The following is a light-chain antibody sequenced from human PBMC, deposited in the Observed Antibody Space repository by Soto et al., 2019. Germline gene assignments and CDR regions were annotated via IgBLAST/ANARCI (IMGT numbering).Light chain of an antibody. CDR3: QTYNSVRRR. J-gene: IGKJ1*01. Sequence: DIQMTQSPSSLSASVGDRVTITCRASQGISNYLAWYQQKPRKVPKVLINAASTLQLGVPSRFSGSGSGTHFTLTVSSLQLVDVAIYYCQTYNSVRRRFGQGTKVEFK. CDR1: QGISNY. V-gene: IGKV1-27*01. CDR2: AAS.